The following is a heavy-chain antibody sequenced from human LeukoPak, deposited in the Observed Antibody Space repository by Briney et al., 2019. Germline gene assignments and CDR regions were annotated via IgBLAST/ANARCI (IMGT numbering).Heavy chain of an antibody. CDR2: IYTDGST. CDR1: GFTVSSHY. Sequence: PGGSLRPSCAASGFTVSSHYMGWVRQAPGKGLEWVSVIYTDGSTYYADSVKGRFTISRDNSKNTLDLQMNSLRVEDTAVYYCTRGCGAYVTAADYWGQGTLVTVSS. J-gene: IGHJ4*02. CDR3: TRGCGAYVTAADY. D-gene: IGHD2-21*01. V-gene: IGHV3-66*01.